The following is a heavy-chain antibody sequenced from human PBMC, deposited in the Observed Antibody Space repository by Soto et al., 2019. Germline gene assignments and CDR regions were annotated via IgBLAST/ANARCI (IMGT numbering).Heavy chain of an antibody. CDR1: GGTFSSYT. Sequence: SVKVSCKASGGTFSSYTISWVRQAPGQGLEWMGRIIPILGIANYAQKFQGRVTITADKSTSTAYMELSSLRSEDTAVYYCARDVEVVAAPPYYYYMDVWGKGTTVTVSS. CDR2: IIPILGIA. V-gene: IGHV1-69*04. D-gene: IGHD2-15*01. J-gene: IGHJ6*03. CDR3: ARDVEVVAAPPYYYYMDV.